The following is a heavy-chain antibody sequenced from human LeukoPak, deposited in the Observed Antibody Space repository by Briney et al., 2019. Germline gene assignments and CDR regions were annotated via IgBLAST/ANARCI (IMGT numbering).Heavy chain of an antibody. J-gene: IGHJ6*03. CDR1: GGTFSSYA. Sequence: GSSVKVSCKASGGTFSSYAISWVRQAPGQGLEWMGGIIPIFGTANYAQKFQGRVTITTDESTSTTYMELSSLRSEDTAVYYCARGHTYYYYMDVWGKGTTVTVSS. CDR3: ARGHTYYYYMDV. CDR2: IIPIFGTA. V-gene: IGHV1-69*05.